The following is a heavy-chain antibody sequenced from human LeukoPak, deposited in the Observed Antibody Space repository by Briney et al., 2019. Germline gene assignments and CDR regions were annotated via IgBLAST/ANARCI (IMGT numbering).Heavy chain of an antibody. CDR2: IYYSGST. CDR1: GGSMSSFY. CDR3: ARLGSDVFDH. V-gene: IGHV4-59*01. D-gene: IGHD3-10*01. J-gene: IGHJ4*02. Sequence: SETLSLTCSVSGGSMSSFYWSWIRQPPGKGLEWIGYIYYSGSTNYSPSLKSRVTISVDTSKNQFSLKLSSVTAADTAVYYCARLGSDVFDHWGQGTLVTVSS.